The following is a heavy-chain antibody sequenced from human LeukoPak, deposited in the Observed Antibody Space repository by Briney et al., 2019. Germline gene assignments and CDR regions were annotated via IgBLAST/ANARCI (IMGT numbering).Heavy chain of an antibody. CDR1: GGSFSGYY. D-gene: IGHD2-15*01. CDR2: INHSGST. V-gene: IGHV4-34*01. CDR3: ARVPSDYCSGGSCYSEDAFDI. Sequence: SETLSLTCAVYGGSFSGYYWSWIRQPPGKGLEWIGEINHSGSTNYNPSLKSRVTISVDTSKNQLSLKLSSVTAADTAVYYCARVPSDYCSGGSCYSEDAFDIWGQGTMVTVSS. J-gene: IGHJ3*02.